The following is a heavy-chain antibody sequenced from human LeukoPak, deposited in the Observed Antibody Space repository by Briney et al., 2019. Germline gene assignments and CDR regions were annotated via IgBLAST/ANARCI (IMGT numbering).Heavy chain of an antibody. CDR2: IIWNGGSS. V-gene: IGHV3-20*04. CDR3: ARGSYSGSYYYYYYMDV. Sequence: GGSLRLSCAASGFTFDDYGMSWVRHAPGKGLEWVSGIIWNGGSSGYADSVKGRFTISRDNAKNSLYLQMNSLRAEDTALYYCARGSYSGSYYYYYYMDVWGKGITVTISS. CDR1: GFTFDDYG. J-gene: IGHJ6*03. D-gene: IGHD1-26*01.